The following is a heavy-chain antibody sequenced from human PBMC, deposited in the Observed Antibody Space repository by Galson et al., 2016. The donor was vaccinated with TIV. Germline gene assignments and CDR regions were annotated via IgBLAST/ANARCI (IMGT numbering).Heavy chain of an antibody. J-gene: IGHJ5*02. Sequence: SLRLSCATSGFTFSRYGMHWVRQAPGKGLEWVAVIWYEGNNRDYADSVKGRFTISRDNSKNTLYLHMNSLRVEDTAVCYCARMFGLDSGYDAWGQGTLVTVSS. D-gene: IGHD5-12*01. V-gene: IGHV3-33*01. CDR1: GFTFSRYG. CDR3: ARMFGLDSGYDA. CDR2: IWYEGNNR.